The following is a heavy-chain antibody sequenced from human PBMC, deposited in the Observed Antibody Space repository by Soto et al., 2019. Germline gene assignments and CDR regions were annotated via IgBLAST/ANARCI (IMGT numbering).Heavy chain of an antibody. J-gene: IGHJ4*02. CDR1: GYTFTGYY. CDR2: INPNSGGT. D-gene: IGHD6-19*01. CDR3: ARDTAVAGYRGYTPFDY. Sequence: ASVKVSCKTSGYTFTGYYMHWVRQAPGQGLEWMGWINPNSGGTNYAQKFQGWVTMTRDTSISTAYMELSRLRSDDTAVYYCARDTAVAGYRGYTPFDYWGQETLVTISS. V-gene: IGHV1-2*04.